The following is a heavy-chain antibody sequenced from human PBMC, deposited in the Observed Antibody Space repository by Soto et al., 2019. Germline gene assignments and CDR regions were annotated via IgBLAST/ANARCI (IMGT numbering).Heavy chain of an antibody. CDR2: VYNSGST. V-gene: IGHV4-59*01. CDR1: GGSIISYY. Sequence: SQTMSLICTVSGGSIISYYWSWIRQQSGEGLEWIGYVYNSGSTNYNPSLKSRVTISVDTSKNQFSLKLSSVTAADTAVYYCARVKRLLVAGTFDYWGQGTLVTVSS. CDR3: ARVKRLLVAGTFDY. D-gene: IGHD6-19*01. J-gene: IGHJ4*02.